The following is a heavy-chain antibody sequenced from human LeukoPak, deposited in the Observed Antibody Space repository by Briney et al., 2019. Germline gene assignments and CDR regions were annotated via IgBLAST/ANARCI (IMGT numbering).Heavy chain of an antibody. D-gene: IGHD3-22*01. Sequence: SETLSLTCTVSGGSVNSGSYYWSWIRQPPGKGLEWIGYIYYSASTNYNPSLKSRVTISVDTSKNQFSLKLSSVTAADTAVYYCARGTMMVGPWGQGTLVTVSS. V-gene: IGHV4-61*01. CDR1: GGSVNSGSYY. J-gene: IGHJ5*02. CDR2: IYYSAST. CDR3: ARGTMMVGP.